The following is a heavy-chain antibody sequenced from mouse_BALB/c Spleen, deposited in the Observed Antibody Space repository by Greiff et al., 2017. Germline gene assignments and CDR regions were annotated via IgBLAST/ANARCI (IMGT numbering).Heavy chain of an antibody. CDR1: GFTFSSYG. Sequence: EVKVVESGGDLVRPGGSLKLSCAASGFTFSSYGMSWVRQTPDKRLEWVATISSGGSYTYYPDNVKGRFTISRDNAKNTLYLQMSSLKSEDTAMYYCARQDDYDKGFAYWGQGTLVTVSA. CDR2: ISSGGSYT. CDR3: ARQDDYDKGFAY. D-gene: IGHD2-4*01. V-gene: IGHV5-6*01. J-gene: IGHJ3*01.